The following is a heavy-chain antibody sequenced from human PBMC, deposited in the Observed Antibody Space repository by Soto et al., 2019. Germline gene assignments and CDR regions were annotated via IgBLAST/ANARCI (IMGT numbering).Heavy chain of an antibody. CDR1: GGTFSSYA. V-gene: IGHV1-69*12. CDR3: ARGPPVAATLHFDY. J-gene: IGHJ4*02. CDR2: IIPIFGTA. Sequence: QVQLVQSGAEVKKPGSSVKVSCKASGGTFSSYAISWVRQAPGQGLEWMGGIIPIFGTANYAQKFQGRVTXXAXEXXSTAYMELSSLRSEDTAVYYCARGPPVAATLHFDYWGQGTLVTVSS.